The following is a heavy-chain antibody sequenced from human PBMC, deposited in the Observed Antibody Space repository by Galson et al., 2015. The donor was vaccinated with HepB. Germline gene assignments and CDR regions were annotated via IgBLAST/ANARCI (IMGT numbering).Heavy chain of an antibody. Sequence: SVKVSCKASGYTFTSYDINWVRQATGQGLEWMGWMNPNSGNTGYAQKFQGRVTMTRNTSISTAYMELSSLRSEDTAVYYCARTIRMHYDFWSGYPRDAFDIWGQGTMVTVSS. D-gene: IGHD3-3*01. CDR2: MNPNSGNT. V-gene: IGHV1-8*01. CDR1: GYTFTSYD. J-gene: IGHJ3*02. CDR3: ARTIRMHYDFWSGYPRDAFDI.